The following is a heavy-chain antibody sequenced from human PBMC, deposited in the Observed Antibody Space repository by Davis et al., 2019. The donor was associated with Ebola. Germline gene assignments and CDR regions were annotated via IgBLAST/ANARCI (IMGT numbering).Heavy chain of an antibody. CDR2: IYHSGYT. J-gene: IGHJ4*02. CDR1: GGSISSGGYS. V-gene: IGHV4-30-2*01. D-gene: IGHD6-19*01. Sequence: MPSETLSLTCAVSGGSISSGGYSWSWIRQPPGKGLDWIGYIYHSGYTQYNPSLKSRVTISVDRSKNQFSLKLTAVTAADTAVYYCARSTALIAVGDYWGQGTLVTVSS. CDR3: ARSTALIAVGDY.